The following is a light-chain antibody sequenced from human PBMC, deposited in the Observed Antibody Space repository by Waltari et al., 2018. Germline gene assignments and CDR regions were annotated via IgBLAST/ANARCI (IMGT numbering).Light chain of an antibody. J-gene: IGLJ3*02. V-gene: IGLV2-23*02. CDR2: EVS. Sequence: QSALPQPASVSGSPGQSLTISCPGTRSDVGSYHLVSWYQQHPGKAPKLMIYEVSKRPSGVSNRFSGSKSGNTASLTISGLQAEDEADYYCCSYAGSSSWVFGGGTKLTVL. CDR1: RSDVGSYHL. CDR3: CSYAGSSSWV.